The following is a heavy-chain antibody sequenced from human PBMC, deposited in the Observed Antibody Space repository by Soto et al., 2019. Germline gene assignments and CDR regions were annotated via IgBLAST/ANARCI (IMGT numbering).Heavy chain of an antibody. CDR1: GFTFSSYA. CDR2: ISFSGVNR. J-gene: IGHJ4*02. CDR3: AKVGSGSYSAHS. D-gene: IGHD3-10*01. V-gene: IGHV3-23*01. Sequence: EVQLLETGGGLVQPGGSLRLSCAASGFTFSSYAMNWVRQAPGKGLEWVSTISFSGVNRHYADSVKGRFTISRDNSKNTLYLQMNSLRAEDTAIYYCAKVGSGSYSAHSWGQVTLVTVSS.